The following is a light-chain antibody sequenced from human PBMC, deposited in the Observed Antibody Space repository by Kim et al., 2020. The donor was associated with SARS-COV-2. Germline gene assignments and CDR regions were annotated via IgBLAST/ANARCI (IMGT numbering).Light chain of an antibody. J-gene: IGLJ3*02. CDR3: QSYDSSLSWV. Sequence: QSVLTQPPSVSGAPGQRVTISCSNIGAGYDVHWYQLRPGTAPKLLIYASHNRPSGVPDRFSGSKSGTSGSLAITGLQAEDEADYYCQSYDSSLSWVFGGGTQLTVL. V-gene: IGLV1-40*01. CDR1: SNIGAGYD. CDR2: ASH.